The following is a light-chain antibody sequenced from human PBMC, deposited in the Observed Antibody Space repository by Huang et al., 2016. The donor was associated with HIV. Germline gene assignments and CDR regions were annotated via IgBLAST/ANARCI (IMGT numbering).Light chain of an antibody. J-gene: IGKJ2*01. CDR1: QSVNSN. CDR3: HQYNNWPYT. Sequence: EIVMTQSPATLSVSPGERATLSCRASQSVNSNLAWYQQKPGQAPRLFIYGASTRATGLPARFSGSGSGTEFTLTISSLLMEDFAVYYCHQYNNWPYTFGQGTNLEIK. V-gene: IGKV3-15*01. CDR2: GAS.